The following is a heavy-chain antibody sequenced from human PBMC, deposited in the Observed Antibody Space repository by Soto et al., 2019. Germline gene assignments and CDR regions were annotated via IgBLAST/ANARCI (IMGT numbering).Heavy chain of an antibody. V-gene: IGHV1-69*12. Sequence: QVQLVQSGAEVKKPESSVKVSYKAPGGTFSTYAISWVRQAPGQGLEWMGGIIPMFGTANYAQRFQDRVTITADESTNTVYMELSSLRSEDTAVYFCASGIQLWLRRINNGYSGWGQGTLVTVSS. CDR3: ASGIQLWLRRINNGYSG. J-gene: IGHJ4*02. CDR1: GGTFSTYA. D-gene: IGHD5-18*01. CDR2: IIPMFGTA.